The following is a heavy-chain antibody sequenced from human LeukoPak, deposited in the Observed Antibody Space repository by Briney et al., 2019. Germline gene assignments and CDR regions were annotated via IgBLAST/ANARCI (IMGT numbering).Heavy chain of an antibody. CDR3: ARAGTLTGTYYYYYMDV. CDR1: GYSFTSYG. V-gene: IGHV1-18*01. J-gene: IGHJ6*03. CDR2: ISAYNGKP. D-gene: IGHD1-14*01. Sequence: GESLKISCKGSGYSFTSYGISWVRQAPGQGLEWMGWISAYNGKPNYAQKLKGRVTMTTDTSTSTAYMELRSLRSDDTAVYYCARAGTLTGTYYYYYMDVWGKGTTVTVSS.